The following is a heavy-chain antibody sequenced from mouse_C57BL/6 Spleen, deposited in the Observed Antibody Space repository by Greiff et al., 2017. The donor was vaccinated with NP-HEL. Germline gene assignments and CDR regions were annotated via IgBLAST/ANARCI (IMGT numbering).Heavy chain of an antibody. V-gene: IGHV1-15*01. Sequence: QVQLQQSGAELVRPGASVTLSCKASGYTFTDYEMHWVKQTPVHGLEWIGAIDPETGGTAYNQKFKGKAILTADKSSSTAYMELRSLTSEDSAVYYCTGYGSSYYARDYWGQGTSVTVSS. CDR2: IDPETGGT. J-gene: IGHJ4*01. CDR1: GYTFTDYE. D-gene: IGHD1-1*01. CDR3: TGYGSSYYARDY.